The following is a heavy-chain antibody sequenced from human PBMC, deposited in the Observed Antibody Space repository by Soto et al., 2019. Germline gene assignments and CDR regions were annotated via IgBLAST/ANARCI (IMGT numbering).Heavy chain of an antibody. D-gene: IGHD1-26*01. CDR1: GGSIYTGGFY. V-gene: IGHV4-31*03. Sequence: PSETLSLTCTVSGGSIYTGGFYWSWIRQLPGKGLEWLGYIYYTGSTQYTPSLKSRLSISTDTSDNQFSLRLNSVTAADMAVYYCATSLVTSRARVDYWGQGTPVTVSS. J-gene: IGHJ4*02. CDR3: ATSLVTSRARVDY. CDR2: IYYTGST.